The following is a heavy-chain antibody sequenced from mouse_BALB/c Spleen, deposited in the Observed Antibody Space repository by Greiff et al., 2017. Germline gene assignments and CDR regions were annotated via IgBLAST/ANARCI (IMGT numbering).Heavy chain of an antibody. J-gene: IGHJ2*01. CDR1: GYTFTSYW. Sequence: QVQLQQPGAELVRPGASVKLSCKASGYTFTSYWINWVKQRPGQGLEWIGNIYPSDSYTNYNQKFKDKATLTVDKSSSTAYMQLSSPTSEDSAVYYCTRGTGLYFDYWGQGTTLTVSS. CDR3: TRGTGLYFDY. V-gene: IGHV1-69*02. CDR2: IYPSDSYT. D-gene: IGHD3-3*01.